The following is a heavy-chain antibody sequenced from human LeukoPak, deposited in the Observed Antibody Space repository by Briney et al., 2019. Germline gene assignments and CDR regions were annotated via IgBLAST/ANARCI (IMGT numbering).Heavy chain of an antibody. J-gene: IGHJ4*02. D-gene: IGHD5-18*01. CDR3: ARRNGYSYGYLGY. CDR1: GFPFSSYW. V-gene: IGHV3-7*03. CDR2: IKQDGSEK. Sequence: GGSLRLSCVASGFPFSSYWMTWVRQAPGKGLEWVANIKQDGSEKYYVDSVKGRFTISRDNAKNSLYLQMNSLRAEDAAVYYCARRNGYSYGYLGYWGQGTLVTVSS.